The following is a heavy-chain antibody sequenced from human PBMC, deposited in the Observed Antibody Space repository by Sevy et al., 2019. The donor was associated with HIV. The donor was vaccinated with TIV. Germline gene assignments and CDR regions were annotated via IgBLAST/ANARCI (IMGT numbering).Heavy chain of an antibody. Sequence: GGSLRLSCAASGFTFSSYSMNWVRQAPGKGLEWVSSISSSSSYIYYADSVKGRFTISRDNAKNSQYLQMNSLRAEDTAVYYCARTMVRGVINYWFDPWGQGTLVTVSS. D-gene: IGHD3-10*01. CDR3: ARTMVRGVINYWFDP. J-gene: IGHJ5*02. CDR1: GFTFSSYS. CDR2: ISSSSSYI. V-gene: IGHV3-21*01.